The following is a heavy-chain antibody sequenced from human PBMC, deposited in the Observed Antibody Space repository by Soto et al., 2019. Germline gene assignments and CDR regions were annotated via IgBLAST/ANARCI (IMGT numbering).Heavy chain of an antibody. Sequence: GGSLRLSCASSVCTFSSYAMSWVRHAPGKWLEWVSAISGSGGSTYYADSVKGRFTISRDNSKNTLYLQMNSLRAEDTAVYYCAKVAYVGDYFEYWGQGTLFSVS. D-gene: IGHD3-16*01. J-gene: IGHJ4*02. V-gene: IGHV3-23*01. CDR2: ISGSGGST. CDR3: AKVAYVGDYFEY. CDR1: VCTFSSYA.